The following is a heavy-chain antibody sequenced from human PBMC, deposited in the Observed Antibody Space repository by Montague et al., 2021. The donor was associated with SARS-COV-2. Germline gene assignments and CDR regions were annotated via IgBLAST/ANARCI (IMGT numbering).Heavy chain of an antibody. J-gene: IGHJ4*02. CDR3: ARMYVQGHGTLAASYSDY. CDR1: GGSISSDDYY. Sequence: TLSLTCIVSGGSISSDDYYWTWIRQPPGKGLEWIGYISYSGRTSYNVSLKSRLTISADTSDNQFSLKLTSMTAADTAVYYCARMYVQGHGTLAASYSDYWGRGTLVTVSS. CDR2: ISYSGRT. V-gene: IGHV4-31*03. D-gene: IGHD2-21*01.